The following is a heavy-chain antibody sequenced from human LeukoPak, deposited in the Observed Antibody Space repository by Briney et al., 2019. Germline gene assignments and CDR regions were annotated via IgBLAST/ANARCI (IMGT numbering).Heavy chain of an antibody. CDR3: ATDPRPYYDGPVDY. Sequence: GGALHLPWAGSGFTFSGYSMSWVRQAPGKGLEWVSAISSSGGTTFYADSVKGRFTISSDLSKKTLYLEMTSMTAEDTAVYYCATDPRPYYDGPVDYWGQGTLVTVSP. J-gene: IGHJ4*02. CDR1: GFTFSGYS. D-gene: IGHD3-3*01. CDR2: ISSSGGTT. V-gene: IGHV3-23*01.